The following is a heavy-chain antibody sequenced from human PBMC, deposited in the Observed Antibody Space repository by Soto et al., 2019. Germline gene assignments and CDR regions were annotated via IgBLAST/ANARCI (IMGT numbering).Heavy chain of an antibody. CDR2: IKSKTDGGTT. CDR3: TTVPEITTIVVAPRLGNWFDP. J-gene: IGHJ5*02. V-gene: IGHV3-15*01. CDR1: GFTFSNAW. D-gene: IGHD3-22*01. Sequence: NPGGSLRLSCAASGFTFSNAWMSWVRQAPGKGLEWVGRIKSKTDGGTTDYAAPVKGRFTISRDDSKNTLYLQMNSLKTEDTAVYYCTTVPEITTIVVAPRLGNWFDPWGQGTLVTVSS.